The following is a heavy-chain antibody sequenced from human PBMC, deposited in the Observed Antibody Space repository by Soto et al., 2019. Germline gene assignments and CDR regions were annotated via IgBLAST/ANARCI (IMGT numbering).Heavy chain of an antibody. J-gene: IGHJ4*02. D-gene: IGHD1-1*01. CDR3: ERGGTVIIQTATAFDY. CDR1: GGSISPYY. CDR2: IYASGST. Sequence: PSETLSLTCSVSGGSISPYYWSWIRQPAGKGLEWIGRIYASGSTNYNPSLKSRVTMSVATSKNQFSLKLTSVTAADTATYYCERGGTVIIQTATAFDYWGPGTLVTVSS. V-gene: IGHV4-4*07.